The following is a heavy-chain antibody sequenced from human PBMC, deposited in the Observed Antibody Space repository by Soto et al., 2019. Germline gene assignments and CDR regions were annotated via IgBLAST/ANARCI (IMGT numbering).Heavy chain of an antibody. CDR3: ARVRDCSGGTCYSWWFDP. Sequence: PSETLSLTCTVSGGSISSYYWSWIRQPPGKGLEWFWYIYYSCSIKYNPSLKSLVTISVDMSKNQLSLKLSSVTAADTSVYYCARVRDCSGGTCYSWWFDPWGQGTLVTVS. CDR1: GGSISSYY. J-gene: IGHJ5*02. V-gene: IGHV4-59*01. D-gene: IGHD2-15*01. CDR2: IYYSCSI.